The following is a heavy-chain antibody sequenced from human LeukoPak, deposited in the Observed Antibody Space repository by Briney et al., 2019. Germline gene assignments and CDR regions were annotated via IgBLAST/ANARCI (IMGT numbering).Heavy chain of an antibody. Sequence: ASVKVSCKASGYTFTGYYMHWVRQAPGQGLEWMGWINPNSGGTNYAQKFQGRVTMTRDTSISTAYMELSRLRSDDTAVYYCARPSHYHDSSGYYDYFDYWGQGTLVTVSS. CDR1: GYTFTGYY. CDR3: ARPSHYHDSSGYYDYFDY. D-gene: IGHD3-22*01. CDR2: INPNSGGT. J-gene: IGHJ4*02. V-gene: IGHV1-2*02.